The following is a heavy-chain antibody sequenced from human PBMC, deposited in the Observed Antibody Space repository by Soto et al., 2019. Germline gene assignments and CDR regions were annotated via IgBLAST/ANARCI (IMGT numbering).Heavy chain of an antibody. D-gene: IGHD2-15*01. CDR2: IYRDGST. J-gene: IGHJ4*02. CDR3: GKVLIGATGHTDFDS. Sequence: SETLSLAYTVSGGSRTSNFFYGGWIRRPPVKGLEWIGSIYRDGSTYYSPSLKSRVTISLDTSNNRFSLKLSSVTAADTAVYFCGKVLIGATGHTDFDSWGQGTQVTVSS. CDR1: GGSRTSNFFY. V-gene: IGHV4-39*02.